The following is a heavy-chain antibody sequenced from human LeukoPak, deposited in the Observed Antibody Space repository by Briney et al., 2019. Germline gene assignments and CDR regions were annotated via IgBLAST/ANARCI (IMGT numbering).Heavy chain of an antibody. CDR1: GYTFTDYY. J-gene: IGHJ4*02. CDR3: ASAHYDTSGSYYFDY. CDR2: VDPEDGEI. Sequence: ASVKISCKASGYTFTDYYIHWVQQAPGKGLEWMGRVDPEDGEILYGAKFQGGVTITADTSTDTVYMELSSLRSEDTAVYYCASAHYDTSGSYYFDYWGQGTLVTVSS. V-gene: IGHV1-69-2*01. D-gene: IGHD3-22*01.